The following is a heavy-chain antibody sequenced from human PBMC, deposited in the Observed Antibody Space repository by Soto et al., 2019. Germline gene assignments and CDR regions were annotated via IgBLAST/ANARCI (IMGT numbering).Heavy chain of an antibody. CDR1: GFTFSNAW. V-gene: IGHV3-15*01. CDR3: TTEGTVTTSRRRDY. Sequence: ESGGGLVKPGGSLRLSCAASGFTFSNAWMSWVRQAPGKGLEWVGRIKSKTDGGTTDYAAPVKGRFTISRDDSKNTLYLQMNSLKTEDTAVYYCTTEGTVTTSRRRDYWGQGTLVTVSS. CDR2: IKSKTDGGTT. D-gene: IGHD4-17*01. J-gene: IGHJ4*02.